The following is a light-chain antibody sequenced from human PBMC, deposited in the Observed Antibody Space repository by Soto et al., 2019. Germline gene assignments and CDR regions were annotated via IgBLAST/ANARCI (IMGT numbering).Light chain of an antibody. V-gene: IGKV3-15*01. J-gene: IGKJ4*01. CDR1: QSVRSD. Sequence: IVMTQPPDTLSVSPGGGQTLSCRASQSVRSDLAWYQNKPGLAPRLLIYGVSTRATGIPVRFSGSGSGTEFNLSISRLQSEDSAIYECQHYNNLPLTFGGGTKVEIK. CDR3: QHYNNLPLT. CDR2: GVS.